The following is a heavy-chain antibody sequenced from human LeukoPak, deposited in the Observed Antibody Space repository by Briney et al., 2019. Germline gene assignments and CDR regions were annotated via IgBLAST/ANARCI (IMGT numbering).Heavy chain of an antibody. CDR2: IRYDGSNK. D-gene: IGHD3-10*01. V-gene: IGHV3-30*02. J-gene: IGHJ4*02. CDR3: ARRGTWSGSIALDY. Sequence: PGGSLRLSCAASGFTFSSYGMHWVRQAPGKGLEWVAFIRYDGSNKYYADSVKGRFTISRDNSKNTLYLQMDSLKTEDTALYYCARRGTWSGSIALDYWGQGALVTVSS. CDR1: GFTFSSYG.